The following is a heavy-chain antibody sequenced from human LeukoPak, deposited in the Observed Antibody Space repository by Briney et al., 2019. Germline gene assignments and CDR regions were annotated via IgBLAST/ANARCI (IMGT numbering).Heavy chain of an antibody. D-gene: IGHD2-8*01. J-gene: IGHJ4*02. Sequence: SETLSLTCNVSGGSITTYYWNWIRQSPGKGLEWMGYIYYTGSTSYNPSLKSRVTLSVDTARNQFSLKLTSVTAADTAVYYCARGGPGVTDRWGQGTLVTVSS. CDR2: IYYTGST. V-gene: IGHV4-59*01. CDR1: GGSITTYY. CDR3: ARGGPGVTDR.